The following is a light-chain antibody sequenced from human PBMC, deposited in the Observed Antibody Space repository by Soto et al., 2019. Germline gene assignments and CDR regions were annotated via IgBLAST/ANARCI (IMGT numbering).Light chain of an antibody. J-gene: IGLJ2*01. CDR3: SSYAGSNNFVV. Sequence: QSVLTQPPSASGSPGQSVTISCTGTSSDIGGYNYVSWYQQHPGKAPKPMVYEVSKRPSGVPDRFSGSKSGNTASLTVSGLQAEDEDDYYCSSYAGSNNFVVFGGGPKVTVL. CDR2: EVS. V-gene: IGLV2-8*01. CDR1: SSDIGGYNY.